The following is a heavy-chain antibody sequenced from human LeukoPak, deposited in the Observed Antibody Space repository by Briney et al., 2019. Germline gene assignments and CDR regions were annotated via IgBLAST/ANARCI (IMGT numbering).Heavy chain of an antibody. Sequence: KPSETLSLTCTVSGGSISSYYWSWIRQPAGKGLEWIGRIYTSGSTNYNPSLKSRVTMSVDTSKNQFSLKLSSVTAADTAVYYCARDDPSYRNYRPSNYYMDVWGKGTTVTVSS. V-gene: IGHV4-4*07. J-gene: IGHJ6*03. CDR3: ARDDPSYRNYRPSNYYMDV. CDR1: GGSISSYY. D-gene: IGHD4-11*01. CDR2: IYTSGST.